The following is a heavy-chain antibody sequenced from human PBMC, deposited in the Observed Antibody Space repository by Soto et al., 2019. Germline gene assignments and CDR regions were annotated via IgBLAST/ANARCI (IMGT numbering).Heavy chain of an antibody. CDR3: ASGGVYGGGHYYTGMDV. V-gene: IGHV3-30-3*01. D-gene: IGHD3-3*01. CDR2: ISYDGSNK. Sequence: PGGSLRLSCAASGFTFSRYAMHWVRQAPGKGLEWVAVISYDGSNKYYADSVKGRFTISRDNSNNMVYLQMNDLGADDSAVYYCASGGVYGGGHYYTGMDVWGQGTTVTVSS. J-gene: IGHJ6*02. CDR1: GFTFSRYA.